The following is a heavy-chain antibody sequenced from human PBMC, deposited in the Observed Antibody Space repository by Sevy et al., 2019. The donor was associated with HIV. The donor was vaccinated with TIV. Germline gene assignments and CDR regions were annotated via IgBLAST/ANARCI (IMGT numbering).Heavy chain of an antibody. J-gene: IGHJ4*02. CDR3: AKDLGAYGSGSYQY. CDR2: ISGSGGST. CDR1: GFTFSSYA. V-gene: IGHV3-23*01. D-gene: IGHD3-10*01. Sequence: GGSLRLSCAASGFTFSSYAMSWVRQAPGKGLEWVSAISGSGGSTYYADSVKGRFTISRDNSKNTLYLQMNSLRAEDTAVYYCAKDLGAYGSGSYQYWGQGTLVTVS.